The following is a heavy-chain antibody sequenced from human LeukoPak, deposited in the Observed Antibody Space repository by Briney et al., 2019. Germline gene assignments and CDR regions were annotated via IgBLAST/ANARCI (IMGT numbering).Heavy chain of an antibody. Sequence: PGGSLRLSCAASGFTFSSYSMNWVRQAPGKGLEWVSSISGSSSYIYYADSVKGRFTISRDNAKNSLYLQMNSLRAEDTAVYYCASSSHTAMGSFDYWGQGTLVTVSS. J-gene: IGHJ4*02. CDR2: ISGSSSYI. D-gene: IGHD5-18*01. CDR3: ASSSHTAMGSFDY. CDR1: GFTFSSYS. V-gene: IGHV3-21*01.